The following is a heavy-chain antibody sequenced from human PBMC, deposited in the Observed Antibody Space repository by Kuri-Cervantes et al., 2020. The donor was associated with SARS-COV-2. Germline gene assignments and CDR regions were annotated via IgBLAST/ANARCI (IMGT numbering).Heavy chain of an antibody. CDR2: IYHSGST. CDR3: ASQVVPAAIAVEYFQH. Sequence: SETLSLTCAVSGGSISSGGYSWSWIRQPPGKGLEWIGYIYHSGSTYYNPSLKSRVTISVDRSKNQFSLKLSSVTAADTAVYYCASQVVPAAIAVEYFQHWGQGTLVTVSS. D-gene: IGHD2-2*02. J-gene: IGHJ1*01. V-gene: IGHV4-30-2*01. CDR1: GGSISSGGYS.